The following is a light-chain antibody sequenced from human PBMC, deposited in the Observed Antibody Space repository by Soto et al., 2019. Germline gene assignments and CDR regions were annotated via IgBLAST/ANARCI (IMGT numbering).Light chain of an antibody. CDR1: QSVSSN. CDR3: HQRSNWPLT. Sequence: EIVLTQSPSTLSVSPGERATLSCRASQSVSSNLAWYQQKPGQAPRLLIFGASNRATGIPARFSGSGSGTDFTLTISSLEPEDFAVYFCHQRSNWPLTFGGGTKVDIK. V-gene: IGKV3-11*01. CDR2: GAS. J-gene: IGKJ4*01.